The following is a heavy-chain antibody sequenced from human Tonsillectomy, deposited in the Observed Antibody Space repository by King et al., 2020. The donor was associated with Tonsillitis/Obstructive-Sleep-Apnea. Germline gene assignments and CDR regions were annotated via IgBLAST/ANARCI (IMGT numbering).Heavy chain of an antibody. CDR2: TYYIGST. D-gene: IGHD3-3*01. CDR3: ARVGYDFWSGYTDEGAFDI. J-gene: IGHJ3*02. CDR1: GGSMDNYY. V-gene: IGHV4-59*01. Sequence: VQLQESGPGLVKPSETLSLTCTVSGGSMDNYYWSWIRQPPGKGLEWIGYTYYIGSTNYNPSLESRLTISVDTSKNQFSLKLNSVTAADTAVYYCARVGYDFWSGYTDEGAFDICGQGTMVTVSS.